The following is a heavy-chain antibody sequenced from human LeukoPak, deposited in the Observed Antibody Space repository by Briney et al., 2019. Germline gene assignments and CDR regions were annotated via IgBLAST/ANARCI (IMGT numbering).Heavy chain of an antibody. CDR3: ARPSGYSSSWWFDY. CDR2: IIPIFGTT. Sequence: SVKVSCEASGGTFSSYVISWVRQAPGQGLEWMGGIIPIFGTTNYAQKFQGRVTITADESTSTAYMELSSLRSEDTAVYYCARPSGYSSSWWFDYWGQGTLVTVSS. J-gene: IGHJ4*02. D-gene: IGHD6-13*01. CDR1: GGTFSSYV. V-gene: IGHV1-69*13.